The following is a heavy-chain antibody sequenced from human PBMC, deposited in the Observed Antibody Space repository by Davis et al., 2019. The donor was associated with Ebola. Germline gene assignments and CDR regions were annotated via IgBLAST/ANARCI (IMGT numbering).Heavy chain of an antibody. D-gene: IGHD3-22*01. CDR2: INPYNGNT. Sequence: AASVKVSCKASGYTFSNYVMNWVRQAPGQGLEWMGYINPYNGNTNYAQKLQGRVTMTADTATGTAYMELRSLRSDDTAVYYCARSEDYYDSSGYYQYNWFDPWGQGTLVTVSS. CDR1: GYTFSNYV. CDR3: ARSEDYYDSSGYYQYNWFDP. V-gene: IGHV1-18*01. J-gene: IGHJ5*02.